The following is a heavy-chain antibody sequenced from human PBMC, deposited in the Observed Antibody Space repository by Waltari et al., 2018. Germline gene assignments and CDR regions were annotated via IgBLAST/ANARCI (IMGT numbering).Heavy chain of an antibody. V-gene: IGHV3-30*02. CDR3: AKDRGAAAVPY. J-gene: IGHJ4*02. Sequence: QVQLVESGGGVVQPGGSLRLSCAASGFTFSSYGMHWVRQAPGKGPEWVEFIRYDGSKKYDADSVKGRFTISRDKSKNTLYLQMNSLRAEDTAVYYWAKDRGAAAVPYWGQGTLVTVSS. CDR1: GFTFSSYG. D-gene: IGHD6-13*01. CDR2: IRYDGSKK.